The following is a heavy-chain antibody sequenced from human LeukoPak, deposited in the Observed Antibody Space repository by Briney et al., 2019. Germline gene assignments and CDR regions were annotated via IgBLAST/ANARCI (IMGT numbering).Heavy chain of an antibody. CDR1: GLTFSDSY. V-gene: IGHV3-11*01. D-gene: IGHD7-27*01. CDR3: AKEGGDWGEGYFDY. Sequence: GGSLRLSCAASGLTFSDSYMSWIRQVPGKGLEWISYISSSGGTIYYADSVKGRFTISRDNAKNSLYLQMNSLRAEDTAVYYCAKEGGDWGEGYFDYWGQGTLVTVSS. CDR2: ISSSGGTI. J-gene: IGHJ4*02.